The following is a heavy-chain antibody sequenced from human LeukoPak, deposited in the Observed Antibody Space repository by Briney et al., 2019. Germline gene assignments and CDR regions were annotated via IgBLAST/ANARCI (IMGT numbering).Heavy chain of an antibody. CDR3: ARQIGGLGDFDYFDY. D-gene: IGHD3-10*01. CDR1: GGSIRNSSYY. J-gene: IGHJ4*02. Sequence: SETLSLTCTVSGGSIRNSSYYWGWIRQPPGKGPEWIGCIYYTGTTFYYPSLKSRVTISVDTSKNQFSLKVNSVTAADTAVYYCARQIGGLGDFDYFDYWGQGILVTVSS. V-gene: IGHV4-39*01. CDR2: IYYTGTT.